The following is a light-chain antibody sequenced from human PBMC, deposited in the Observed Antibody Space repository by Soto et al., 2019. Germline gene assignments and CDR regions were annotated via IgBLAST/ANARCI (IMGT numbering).Light chain of an antibody. CDR1: QRVSSN. V-gene: IGKV3-11*01. CDR3: XQRSNXPLLS. Sequence: EIVLRQSPNTLSVSPGERATLSCRASQRVSSNLAWYQQKPGQAPRHLIYDASKRATGISARFSGSGSGTDFTLTISSLEPEDFAVYYCXQRSNXPLLSFXGGTKVDIK. J-gene: IGKJ4*01. CDR2: DAS.